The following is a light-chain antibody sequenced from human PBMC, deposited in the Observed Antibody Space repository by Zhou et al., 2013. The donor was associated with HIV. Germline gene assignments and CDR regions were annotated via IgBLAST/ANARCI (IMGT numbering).Light chain of an antibody. CDR2: LGS. CDR1: QRLLQSSEYNY. CDR3: MQGLQTPN. Sequence: DTVLTQSPLSLSVTPGEPASISCRSSQRLLQSSEYNYLDWYLQKPGQSPQLLIYLGSNRASGVPDRFSGSGSGTDFTLKISRVEAEDVGVYYCMQGLQTPNFGPGTKVDFK. V-gene: IGKV2-28*01. J-gene: IGKJ3*01.